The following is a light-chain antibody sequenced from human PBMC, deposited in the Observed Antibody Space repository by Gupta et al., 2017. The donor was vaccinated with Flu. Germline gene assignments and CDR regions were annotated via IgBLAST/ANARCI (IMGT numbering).Light chain of an antibody. Sequence: AIRITQSPSSLSASTGDRVTITCRTSQNIASYLAWYQQKPGTVPKLLIYAASTLQSGVPSRFSGSGSGTDFTPTINNLHSEDFATYYCQDYYNYPRAFGQGTRVDIK. J-gene: IGKJ1*01. CDR3: QDYYNYPRA. CDR1: QNIASY. V-gene: IGKV1-8*01. CDR2: AAS.